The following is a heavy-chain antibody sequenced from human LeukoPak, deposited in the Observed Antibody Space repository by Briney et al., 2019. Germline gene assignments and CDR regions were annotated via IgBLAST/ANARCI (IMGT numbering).Heavy chain of an antibody. Sequence: GRSLRLSCAPSGSTSAIHATHWVRQAQDKWLGWVGVTSSDGSNNYYADSVKGRFTISRDNPKNTLYLQMNSLRAEDTAVYYCARDRVRGTGTIGYWGQGTLVTVSS. CDR2: TSSDGSNN. D-gene: IGHD1-1*01. CDR3: ARDRVRGTGTIGY. CDR1: GSTSAIHA. V-gene: IGHV3-30-3*01. J-gene: IGHJ4*02.